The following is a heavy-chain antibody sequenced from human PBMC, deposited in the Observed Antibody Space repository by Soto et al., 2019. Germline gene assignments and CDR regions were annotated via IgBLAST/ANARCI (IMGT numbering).Heavy chain of an antibody. CDR2: FSGSGGST. D-gene: IGHD4-17*01. CDR1: GFTFSSYA. J-gene: IGHJ4*02. Sequence: EVQLLESGGGLVQPGGSLRLSCAASGFTFSSYAMSWVRQAPGKGLEWVSTFSGSGGSTYYADSVKGRFTISRDSSKNTLYLQKNSLRAEDTAVYYCAKDRGWGGDYGDYCGQGTLVTVSS. CDR3: AKDRGWGGDYGDY. V-gene: IGHV3-23*01.